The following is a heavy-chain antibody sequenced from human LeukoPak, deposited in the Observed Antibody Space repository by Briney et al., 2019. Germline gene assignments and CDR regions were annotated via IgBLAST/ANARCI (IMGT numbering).Heavy chain of an antibody. CDR1: GYTFTSYD. J-gene: IGHJ6*02. D-gene: IGHD2-2*01. V-gene: IGHV7-4-1*02. Sequence: ASVKVSCKASGYTFTSYDINWVRQATGQGLEWMGWINTNTGNPTYAQGFTGRFVFSLDTSVSTAYLQISSLKAEDTAVYYCARDLRRPDCSSTSCSLYYYYGMDVWGQGTTVTVSS. CDR3: ARDLRRPDCSSTSCSLYYYYGMDV. CDR2: INTNTGNP.